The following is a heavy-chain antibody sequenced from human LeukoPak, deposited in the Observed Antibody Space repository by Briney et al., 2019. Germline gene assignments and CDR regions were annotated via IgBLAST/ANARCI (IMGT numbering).Heavy chain of an antibody. Sequence: GGSLRLSCAASGFTFSSYAMTWVRQAPGKGLEWVSTISGSGGSTYYADSVKGRFTISRDNSKSTLYLQMNSLRAEDTAVYYCARHNSGWGYFDSWGQGTLVTVSS. D-gene: IGHD6-19*01. CDR2: ISGSGGST. J-gene: IGHJ4*02. CDR3: ARHNSGWGYFDS. CDR1: GFTFSSYA. V-gene: IGHV3-23*01.